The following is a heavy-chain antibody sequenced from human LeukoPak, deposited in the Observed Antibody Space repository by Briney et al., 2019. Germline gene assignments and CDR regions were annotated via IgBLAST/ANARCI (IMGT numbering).Heavy chain of an antibody. Sequence: SETLSLTCTVSGGSIRSYYWSWIRQPPGKGLEGSGYVFHTGGTNYNPSLKSSATISANTSQNQLSLNLRSVTAADTAVDYCAGHPFSRPFEYWGQGTLVTVSS. CDR1: GGSIRSYY. D-gene: IGHD6-6*01. CDR3: AGHPFSRPFEY. V-gene: IGHV4-59*08. J-gene: IGHJ4*02. CDR2: VFHTGGT.